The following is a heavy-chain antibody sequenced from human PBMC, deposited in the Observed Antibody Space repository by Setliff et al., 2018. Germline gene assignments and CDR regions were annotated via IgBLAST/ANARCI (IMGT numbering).Heavy chain of an antibody. J-gene: IGHJ6*03. CDR1: GFTFSTHN. CDR2: LSYDTTKE. V-gene: IGHV3-30*03. D-gene: IGHD3-3*02. Sequence: GGSLRLSCTASGFTFSTHNIHWVRQAPGKGLEWVAILSYDTTKEYYADSVKGRFTISRDNSRNTLYLQMNSLRSEDTAVYYCARDRIGPFLSYMDGWGKGTAVTVSS. CDR3: ARDRIGPFLSYMDG.